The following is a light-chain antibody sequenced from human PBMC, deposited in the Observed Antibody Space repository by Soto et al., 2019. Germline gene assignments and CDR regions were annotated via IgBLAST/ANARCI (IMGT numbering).Light chain of an antibody. Sequence: DIQMTQFPSTLSAFVGDRVTITCRASQSIGTRLAWYQRRPGKAPKFLIYDASTLESGVPSRFSGSGFGTQFTLTIRSVQPDEFATDYCQQYDSLYTFDQVTKVDIK. CDR1: QSIGTR. V-gene: IGKV1-5*01. CDR2: DAS. J-gene: IGKJ2*01. CDR3: QQYDSLYT.